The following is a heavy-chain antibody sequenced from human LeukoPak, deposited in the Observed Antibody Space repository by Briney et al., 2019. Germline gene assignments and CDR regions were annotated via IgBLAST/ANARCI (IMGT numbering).Heavy chain of an antibody. CDR1: GFTFSDYY. D-gene: IGHD3-10*01. V-gene: IGHV3-11*03. J-gene: IGHJ4*02. Sequence: AGGSLRLSCAASGFTFSDYYMSWIRQAPGKGLVWVSYIDSSTYYTNYADSVKGRFTISRDNAKNSLYLQMNSLRAEDTAVYFCARNGDYFGSGSYYPIDYWGQGTLVTVSS. CDR2: IDSSTYYT. CDR3: ARNGDYFGSGSYYPIDY.